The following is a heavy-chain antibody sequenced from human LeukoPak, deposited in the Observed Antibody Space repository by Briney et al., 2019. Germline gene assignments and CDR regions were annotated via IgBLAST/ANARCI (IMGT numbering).Heavy chain of an antibody. CDR3: ARDQGIAAARGMDV. J-gene: IGHJ6*02. D-gene: IGHD6-13*01. CDR2: ISYDGSNK. V-gene: IGHV3-30*04. CDR1: GFTFSSYA. Sequence: GGSLRLSCAASGFTFSSYAMHWVRQAPGKGLEWVAVISYDGSNKYYADSVKGRFTISRDNSKNTLYLQMNSLRAEDTAVYYCARDQGIAAARGMDVWGQGTTVTVSS.